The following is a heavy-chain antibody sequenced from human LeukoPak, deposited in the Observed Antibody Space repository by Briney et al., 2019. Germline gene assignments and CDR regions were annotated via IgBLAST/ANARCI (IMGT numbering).Heavy chain of an antibody. CDR1: GDSVSSNSTA. CDR2: TYYRSKWYN. CDR3: ARGGQGDGYSADEAFDF. V-gene: IGHV6-1*01. Sequence: SQTLSLTCAISGDSVSSNSTACNWVRQSPSRGLEWLGRTYYRSKWYNDYAVSVKSRITINPDTSKNQFSLQLNSVTPEDTAVYYCARGGQGDGYSADEAFDFWGQGTMVTVSS. J-gene: IGHJ3*01. D-gene: IGHD5-24*01.